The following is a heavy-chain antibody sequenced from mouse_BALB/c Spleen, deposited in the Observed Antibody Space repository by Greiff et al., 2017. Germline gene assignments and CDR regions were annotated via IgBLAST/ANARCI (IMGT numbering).Heavy chain of an antibody. V-gene: IGHV3-2*02. CDR2: ISYSGST. CDR1: GYSITSDYA. D-gene: IGHD2-10*01. Sequence: DVKLQESGPGLVKPSQSLSLTCTVTGYSITSDYAWNWIRQFPGNKLEWMGYISYSGSTSYNPSLKSRISITRDTSKNQFFLQLNSVTTEDTATYYCARSGAYYGNYEGFAYWGQGTLVTVAA. CDR3: ARSGAYYGNYEGFAY. J-gene: IGHJ3*01.